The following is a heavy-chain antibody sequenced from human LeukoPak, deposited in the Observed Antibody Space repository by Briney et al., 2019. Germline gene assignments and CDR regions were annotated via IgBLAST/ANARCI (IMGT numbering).Heavy chain of an antibody. CDR1: GFIFSSYA. Sequence: GGSLRLSCAASGFIFSSYAMSWVRQAPGKGLEWASAISGSGGSTYYADSVKGRFTISRDNSKNTLYLQMNSLRAEDTAVYYCATSRDYYDNNGYYPYYFDYWGQGTLVTVSS. CDR2: ISGSGGST. D-gene: IGHD3-22*01. V-gene: IGHV3-23*01. J-gene: IGHJ4*02. CDR3: ATSRDYYDNNGYYPYYFDY.